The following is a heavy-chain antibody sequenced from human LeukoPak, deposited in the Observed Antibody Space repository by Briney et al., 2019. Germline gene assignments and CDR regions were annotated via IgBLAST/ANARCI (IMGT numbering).Heavy chain of an antibody. V-gene: IGHV4-34*01. D-gene: IGHD6-19*01. CDR3: ARVDSSGWSYWYFDL. Sequence: PSETLSLTCAVYGGSFSGYYWSWIRQPPGKGLVWIGEINHSGSTNYNPSLKSRVTISVDTSKNQFSLKLSSVTAADTAVYYCARVDSSGWSYWYFDLWGRGTLVTVSS. J-gene: IGHJ2*01. CDR2: INHSGST. CDR1: GGSFSGYY.